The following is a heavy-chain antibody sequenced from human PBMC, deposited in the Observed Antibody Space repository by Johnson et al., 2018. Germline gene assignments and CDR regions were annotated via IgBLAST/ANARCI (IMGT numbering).Heavy chain of an antibody. V-gene: IGHV3-11*01. CDR2: ISSRGSTI. Sequence: QVQLQESGGGVVQPGGSLRLSCAASGFTFSDYYMSWIRQAPGKGLEWVSYISSRGSTIYYADSVKGRFTISRDNAKNSLYLQMNSLRAEDTAVYYCARRDITIFGAAYWGQGTLVTVSS. CDR1: GFTFSDYY. D-gene: IGHD3-3*01. CDR3: ARRDITIFGAAY. J-gene: IGHJ4*02.